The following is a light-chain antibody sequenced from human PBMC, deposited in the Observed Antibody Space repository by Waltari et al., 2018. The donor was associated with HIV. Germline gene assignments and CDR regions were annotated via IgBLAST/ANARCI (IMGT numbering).Light chain of an antibody. CDR3: QQYNNWLT. CDR1: QSVSNK. CDR2: DAY. V-gene: IGKV3-15*01. J-gene: IGKJ4*01. Sequence: IVMTQSPATLSVSPGERATLSCRASQSVSNKLAWYQQKPVQAPRLLMYDAYTRVTGIPARFSGSGSGTDFTLTISSLQSGDFAIYYCQQYNNWLTFGGGTKVEIK.